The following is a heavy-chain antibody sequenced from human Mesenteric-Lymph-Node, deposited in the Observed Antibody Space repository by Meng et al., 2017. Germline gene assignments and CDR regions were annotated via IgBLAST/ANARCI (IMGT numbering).Heavy chain of an antibody. Sequence: QGQLQEPGPLLVNPSPTLPPTCTVSGYSCNSPDSYWSWIRQPPEKGLEWIGYIYYSGSTYYNPSLKSRVSILGDTSNKQFSLKLTSVTAADTAVYYCARSPYSGSALPFFDYWGQGSLVTVSS. CDR1: GYSCNSPDSY. CDR3: ARSPYSGSALPFFDY. V-gene: IGHV4-30-4*01. J-gene: IGHJ4*02. CDR2: IYYSGST. D-gene: IGHD1-26*01.